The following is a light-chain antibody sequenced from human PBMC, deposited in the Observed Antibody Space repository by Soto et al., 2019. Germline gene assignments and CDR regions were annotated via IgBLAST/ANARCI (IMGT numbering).Light chain of an antibody. Sequence: DFQMTQSPSSLSASVGDRVTITCRATQAIKNFLNWYQQKPGRAPKLLISDASTLQRGVPSRFSGSGSGTHFTFVIRILQPEDVGPYYRQQSDNLPLTFGQGTRLDIK. CDR1: QAIKNF. CDR2: DAS. CDR3: QQSDNLPLT. J-gene: IGKJ5*01. V-gene: IGKV1-33*01.